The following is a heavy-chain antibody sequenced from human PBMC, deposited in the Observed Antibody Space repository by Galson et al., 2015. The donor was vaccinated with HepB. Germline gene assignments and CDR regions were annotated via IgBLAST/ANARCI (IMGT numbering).Heavy chain of an antibody. D-gene: IGHD1-1*01. CDR3: ARGSWNDVGAFDI. J-gene: IGHJ3*02. Sequence: SLRLSCAASGFTFSSYGMHWVRQAPGKGLGWVAVIWYDGSNKYYADSVKGRFTISRDNSKNTLYLQMNSLRAEDTAVYYCARGSWNDVGAFDIWGQGTMVTVSS. CDR1: GFTFSSYG. CDR2: IWYDGSNK. V-gene: IGHV3-33*01.